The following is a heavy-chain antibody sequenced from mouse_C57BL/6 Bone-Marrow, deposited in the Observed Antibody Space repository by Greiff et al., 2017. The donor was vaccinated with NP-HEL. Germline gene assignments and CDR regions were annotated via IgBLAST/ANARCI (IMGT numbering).Heavy chain of an antibody. CDR3: ARLGYGSS. V-gene: IGHV1-69*01. CDR2: IDPSDSYT. J-gene: IGHJ2*01. Sequence: VRLQQPGAELVMPGASVKLSCKASGYTFTSYWMHWVKQRPGQGLEWIGEIDPSDSYTNYNQKFKGKSTLTVDKSSSTAYMQLSSLTSEDSAVYYCARLGYGSSWGQGTTLTVSS. CDR1: GYTFTSYW. D-gene: IGHD1-1*01.